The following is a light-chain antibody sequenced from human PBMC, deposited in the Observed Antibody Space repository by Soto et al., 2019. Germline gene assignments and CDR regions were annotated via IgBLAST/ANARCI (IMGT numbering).Light chain of an antibody. CDR2: GAS. J-gene: IGKJ1*01. CDR1: QSVNSN. V-gene: IGKV3-15*01. Sequence: ETGMSQSPGPLSVSPGERATLSCRASQSVNSNLAWYQQKLGQAPRVLIYGASTRATGIPARFSGSGSGTEFTLTISSLQSEDFAVYYCQQYNNWPETFGQGTKVDIK. CDR3: QQYNNWPET.